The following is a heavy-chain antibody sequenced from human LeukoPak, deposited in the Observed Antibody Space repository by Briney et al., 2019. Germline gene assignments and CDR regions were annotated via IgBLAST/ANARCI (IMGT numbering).Heavy chain of an antibody. V-gene: IGHV3-21*01. CDR2: ISSSSSYI. D-gene: IGHD6-13*01. CDR1: GFTFSSYS. Sequence: GGSLRLSXAASGFTFSSYSMNWVRQAPGKGLEWVSSISSSSSYIYYADSVKGRFTISRDNAKNSLHLQMNSLRAEDTAVYYCARDLSIAAAGTDLDYWGQGTLVTVSS. J-gene: IGHJ4*02. CDR3: ARDLSIAAAGTDLDY.